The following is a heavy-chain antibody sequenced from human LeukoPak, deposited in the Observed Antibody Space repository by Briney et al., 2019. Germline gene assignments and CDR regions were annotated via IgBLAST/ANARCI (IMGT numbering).Heavy chain of an antibody. V-gene: IGHV4-39*07. CDR3: ARLYSYGYGRYFAY. CDR1: GGSISSSSYY. J-gene: IGHJ4*02. D-gene: IGHD5-18*01. Sequence: SETLSLTCTVSGGSISSSSYYWGWIRQPPGKGLEWIGSIYYRRSTYYNPSLKSRVTISVDTSKNQLSLKLSSVTAADTAVYYRARLYSYGYGRYFAYWGQGTLVTVSS. CDR2: IYYRRST.